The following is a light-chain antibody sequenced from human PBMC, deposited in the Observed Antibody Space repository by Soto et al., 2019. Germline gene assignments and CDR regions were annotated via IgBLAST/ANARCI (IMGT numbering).Light chain of an antibody. CDR1: QSVLHSSNNENY. Sequence: DIVMTQSPDSLAVSLGERATINCKSSQSVLHSSNNENYLAWYQQKPGQPPKLLIYWASTRESGVPDRFSGSGSGTDFTLTISGLQAEDVAVYYCQQYYSSPLTFGPGTKVDIK. CDR3: QQYYSSPLT. V-gene: IGKV4-1*01. J-gene: IGKJ3*01. CDR2: WAS.